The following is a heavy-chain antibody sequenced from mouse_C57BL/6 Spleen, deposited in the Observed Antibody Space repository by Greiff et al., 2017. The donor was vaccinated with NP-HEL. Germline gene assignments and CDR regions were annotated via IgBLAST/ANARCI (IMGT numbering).Heavy chain of an antibody. V-gene: IGHV1-42*01. Sequence: EVQLQQSGPELVKPGASVKISCKASGYSFTGYYMNWVKQSPEKSLEWIGEINPSTGGTTYNQKFKAKATLTVDKSSSTAYMQLKSLTSEDSAVYYCARRGDYDGYWYFDVWGTGTTVTVSS. CDR3: ARRGDYDGYWYFDV. D-gene: IGHD2-4*01. CDR2: INPSTGGT. J-gene: IGHJ1*03. CDR1: GYSFTGYY.